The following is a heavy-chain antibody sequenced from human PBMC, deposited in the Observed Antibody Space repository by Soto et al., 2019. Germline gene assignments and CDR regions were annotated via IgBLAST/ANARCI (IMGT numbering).Heavy chain of an antibody. Sequence: ASVKVSCKASGYTFTSYGISWVRQAPGQGLEWMGWISAYNGNTNYAQKLQGRVTMTTDTSTSTAYMELRSLRSDDTAVYYCASACSGGSCYSPDAFDFWGQGTMVTVSS. CDR1: GYTFTSYG. CDR2: ISAYNGNT. V-gene: IGHV1-18*01. CDR3: ASACSGGSCYSPDAFDF. D-gene: IGHD2-15*01. J-gene: IGHJ3*01.